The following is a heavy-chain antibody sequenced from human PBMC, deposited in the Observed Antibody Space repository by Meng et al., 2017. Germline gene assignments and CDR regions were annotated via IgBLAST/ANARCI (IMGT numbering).Heavy chain of an antibody. D-gene: IGHD1-1*01. V-gene: IGHV4-34*01. CDR3: ARGRSGTWPWYFDL. J-gene: IGHJ2*01. Sequence: VQLQQWGAGLLKPSATLSLTCAGYGGSFSGYYWSWIRQPPGKGLEWIGEINHSGSTNYNPSLKSRVTISVDTSKNQFSLKLSSVTAADTAVYYCARGRSGTWPWYFDLWGRGTLVTVSS. CDR1: GGSFSGYY. CDR2: INHSGST.